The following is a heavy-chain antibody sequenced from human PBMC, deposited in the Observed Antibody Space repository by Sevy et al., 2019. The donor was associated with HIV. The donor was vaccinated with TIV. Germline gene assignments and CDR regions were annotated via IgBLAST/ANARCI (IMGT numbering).Heavy chain of an antibody. CDR3: ARAKYYYDSSGSDAFDI. CDR2: ISSSSSYI. J-gene: IGHJ3*02. D-gene: IGHD3-22*01. V-gene: IGHV3-21*01. CDR1: GFTFSSYS. Sequence: GGSLRLSCAASGFTFSSYSMNWVRQAPGKGLEWVSSISSSSSYIYYADSVKGRFTISRDNAKNSLYLQMNSLRAEDTAVYYCARAKYYYDSSGSDAFDIWGQGTMVTVSS.